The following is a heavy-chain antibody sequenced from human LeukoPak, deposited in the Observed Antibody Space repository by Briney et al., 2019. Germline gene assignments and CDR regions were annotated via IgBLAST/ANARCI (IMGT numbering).Heavy chain of an antibody. CDR3: ARSQVRGYSSPNWFDP. D-gene: IGHD6-19*01. CDR1: GYTFTSYY. V-gene: IGHV1-46*01. J-gene: IGHJ5*02. CDR2: INPSGGST. Sequence: GASVKVSCKVSGYTFTSYYMHWVRQAPGQGLEWMGIINPSGGSTSYAQKFQGRVTMTRDTSTSTVYMELSSLRSEDTAVYYCARSQVRGYSSPNWFDPWGQGTLVTVSS.